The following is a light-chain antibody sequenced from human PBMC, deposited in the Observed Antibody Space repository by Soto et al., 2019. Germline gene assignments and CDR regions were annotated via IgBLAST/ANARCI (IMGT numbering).Light chain of an antibody. CDR2: AAS. J-gene: IGKJ2*01. V-gene: IGKV1-39*01. CDR3: QQSYTTPVYS. CDR1: QNIICY. Sequence: DVQMSQSPSALSASIRARVTITCQVSQNIICYLKWYQQKPGGAPKLLIYAASNLQSGVPSRFSGSGSGTDFTLTISSLQPEDFATYFCQQSYTTPVYSFGQGTKVDIK.